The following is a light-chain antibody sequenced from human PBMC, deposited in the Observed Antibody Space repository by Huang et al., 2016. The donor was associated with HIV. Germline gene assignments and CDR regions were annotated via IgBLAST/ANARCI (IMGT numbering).Light chain of an antibody. CDR1: QRVYSNY. J-gene: IGKJ2*01. Sequence: IVLTQSPGALSLSPGERATLSCRASQRVYSNYLAWYQQKPGQAPRLLMYAASSRAAGIPDRFSGSGSGTDFTLTISRLEPEDFALYYCHQYGSSPQTFGQGTKLDIK. CDR2: AAS. V-gene: IGKV3-20*01. CDR3: HQYGSSPQT.